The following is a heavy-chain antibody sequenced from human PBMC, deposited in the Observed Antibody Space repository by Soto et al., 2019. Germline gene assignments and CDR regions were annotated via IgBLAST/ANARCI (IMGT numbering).Heavy chain of an antibody. CDR3: ARHAGYCSGGSCYGVDY. V-gene: IGHV4-39*01. J-gene: IGHJ4*02. D-gene: IGHD2-15*01. Sequence: QLQLQESGPGLVKPSETLSLTCTVSGGSISSSSYYWGWIRQPPGKGLEWIGSIYHSGSTYYNPSLKSRVTISVDTSNTQCSLKLSYVTAADTAVYYCARHAGYCSGGSCYGVDYWGQGTLVTVSS. CDR1: GGSISSSSYY. CDR2: IYHSGST.